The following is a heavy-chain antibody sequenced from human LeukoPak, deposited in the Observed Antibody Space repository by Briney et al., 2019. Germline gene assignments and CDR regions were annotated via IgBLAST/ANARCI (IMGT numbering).Heavy chain of an antibody. CDR1: GFTFSSYW. V-gene: IGHV3-74*03. CDR3: ATSGFSGDYEYYFDN. Sequence: GGSLRLSCAASGFTFSSYWMHWVRQAPGKGLVWVSRINSDGISTKYADSVKGRFTISRDNAKNTLHLQMNSLRAEDTAVYYCATSGFSGDYEYYFDNWGKGTLVTVSS. J-gene: IGHJ4*02. D-gene: IGHD4-17*01. CDR2: INSDGIST.